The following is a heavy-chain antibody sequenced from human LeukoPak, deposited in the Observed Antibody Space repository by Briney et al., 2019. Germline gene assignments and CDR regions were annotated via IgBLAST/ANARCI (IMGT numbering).Heavy chain of an antibody. CDR1: GFTFSSYG. J-gene: IGHJ6*04. CDR3: AKEDYGDPLYYYYYYGMDV. Sequence: GSLRPSCAASGFTFSSYGMHWVRQAPGKGLEWVAVISYDGSNKYYADSVKGRFTISRDNSKNTLYLQMNSLRAEDTAVYYCAKEDYGDPLYYYYYYGMDVWGKGTTVTVSS. CDR2: ISYDGSNK. D-gene: IGHD4-17*01. V-gene: IGHV3-30*18.